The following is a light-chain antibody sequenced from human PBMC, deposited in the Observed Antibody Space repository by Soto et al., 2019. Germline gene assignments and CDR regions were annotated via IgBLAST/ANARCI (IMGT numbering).Light chain of an antibody. J-gene: IGLJ2*01. CDR3: AAWDDSLSGQV. CDR2: RSN. Sequence: QSVLTQPPSASGTPGQRVTISCSGSTSNVGSNSVFWYQHLPGTAPKLLIYRSNQRASGVPDRFSGSKSGTPASLAISGLRSEDEADYYCAAWDDSLSGQVFGGGTQLTVL. V-gene: IGLV1-47*01. CDR1: TSNVGSNS.